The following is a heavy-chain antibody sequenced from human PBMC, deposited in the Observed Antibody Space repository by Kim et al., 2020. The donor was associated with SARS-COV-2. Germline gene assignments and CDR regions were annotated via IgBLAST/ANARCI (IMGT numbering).Heavy chain of an antibody. CDR1: GFTFSSYA. D-gene: IGHD3-9*01. CDR2: ISGSGGST. CDR3: AKDNAMTGYFHYGMDV. Sequence: GGSLRLSCAASGFTFSSYAMSWVRQAPGKGLEWVSAISGSGGSTYYADSVKGRFTISRDNSKNTLYLQMNSLRAEDTAVYYCAKDNAMTGYFHYGMDVWGQGTTVTVSS. J-gene: IGHJ6*02. V-gene: IGHV3-23*01.